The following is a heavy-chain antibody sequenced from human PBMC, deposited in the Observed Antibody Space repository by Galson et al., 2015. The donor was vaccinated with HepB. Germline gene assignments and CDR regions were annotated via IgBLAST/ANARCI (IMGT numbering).Heavy chain of an antibody. D-gene: IGHD1-26*01. V-gene: IGHV1-3*01. CDR1: GYTFTSYA. Sequence: SVRVSCKASGYTFTSYAMHWVRQAPGQRLEWMGWINAGNGNKKYSEKFQGRVTITRDKSASTVYLQLSSLRSEDTAVYYCARSLRPTARGDYWGQGTLVTVSS. J-gene: IGHJ4*02. CDR3: ARSLRPTARGDY. CDR2: INAGNGNK.